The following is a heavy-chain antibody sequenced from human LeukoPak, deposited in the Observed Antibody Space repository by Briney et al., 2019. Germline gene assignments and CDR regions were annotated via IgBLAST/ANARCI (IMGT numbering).Heavy chain of an antibody. CDR2: ISTSGTI. CDR3: ATMMYYCGTRGYYFDY. J-gene: IGHJ4*02. CDR1: GFSFTDYY. Sequence: PGGSLRLSCAASGFSFTDYYMSWVRQAPGKGLEWLSYISTSGTIYYADSVKGRFTISRDNAKNSLHLQMNRLRAEDTAVYYCATMMYYCGTRGYYFDYWGQGALVTVAS. V-gene: IGHV3-69-1*01. D-gene: IGHD3-10*01.